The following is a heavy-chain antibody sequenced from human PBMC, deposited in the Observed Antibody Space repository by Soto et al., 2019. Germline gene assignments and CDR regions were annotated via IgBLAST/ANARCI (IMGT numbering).Heavy chain of an antibody. CDR3: ARRSYYDSSGYYLFIDY. CDR2: ISSSSYI. D-gene: IGHD3-22*01. J-gene: IGHJ4*02. V-gene: IGHV3-21*01. Sequence: GGSLRLSCAASGFTFSSYSMNWVRQAPGKGLEWVSSISSSSYIYYADSVKGRFTISRDNAKNSLYLQMNSLRAEDTAVYYCARRSYYDSSGYYLFIDYWGQGTLVTVSS. CDR1: GFTFSSYS.